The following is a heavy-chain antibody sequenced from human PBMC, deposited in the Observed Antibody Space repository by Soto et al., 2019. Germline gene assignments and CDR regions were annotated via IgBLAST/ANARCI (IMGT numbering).Heavy chain of an antibody. Sequence: ASVKVSRKVSGYTLTELSIHCVRHAPGKGLEWMGGFDPEDGETIYAQKFQGRVTMTEDTSTDTAYMELSSLRSEDTAVYYCATVGCSGGSCYSRGAFEIWGQGTMVTVTS. CDR1: GYTLTELS. J-gene: IGHJ3*02. D-gene: IGHD2-15*01. V-gene: IGHV1-24*01. CDR2: FDPEDGET. CDR3: ATVGCSGGSCYSRGAFEI.